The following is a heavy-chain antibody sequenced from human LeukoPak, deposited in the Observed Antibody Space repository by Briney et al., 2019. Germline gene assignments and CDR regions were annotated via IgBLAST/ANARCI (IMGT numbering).Heavy chain of an antibody. J-gene: IGHJ6*02. Sequence: SETLSLTCTVSGGSFSSYYWTWIRQPPGKGLEWIGYIYYSGSTNYKPSLESRVTISVDTSKNQFSLKLRSVTAADTAVYYCASDDYSRDYYYGLDVWGQGTTVTVSS. CDR3: ASDDYSRDYYYGLDV. D-gene: IGHD4-11*01. V-gene: IGHV4-59*01. CDR1: GGSFSSYY. CDR2: IYYSGST.